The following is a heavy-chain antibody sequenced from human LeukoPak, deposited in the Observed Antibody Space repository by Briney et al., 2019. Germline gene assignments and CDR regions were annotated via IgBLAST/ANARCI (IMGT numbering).Heavy chain of an antibody. CDR3: ARGSLDSGYDIDY. D-gene: IGHD5-12*01. CDR1: GGSISSGGYY. V-gene: IGHV4-31*03. J-gene: IGHJ4*02. Sequence: PSETLSLTCTVSGGSISSGGYYWTWIRQHPGKGLEWIGSIYYSGSTYYNPPLKSRVAISVDTSKNQFSLKLSSVTAADTAVYYCARGSLDSGYDIDYWGQGTLVTDSS. CDR2: IYYSGST.